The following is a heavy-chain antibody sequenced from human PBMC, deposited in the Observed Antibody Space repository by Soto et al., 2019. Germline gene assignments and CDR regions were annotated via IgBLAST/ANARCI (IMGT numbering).Heavy chain of an antibody. D-gene: IGHD3-22*01. CDR2: ISWNSGSI. V-gene: IGHV3-9*01. Sequence: GGSLRLSCAASGFTFDDYAMHWVRQAPGKGLEWVSGISWNSGSIGYADSVKGRFTISRDNAKNTLYLQMNSLRAEDTAVYYCAKDSYACAYYYDSSGYYYDYWGQGTLVTVSS. CDR3: AKDSYACAYYYDSSGYYYDY. CDR1: GFTFDDYA. J-gene: IGHJ4*02.